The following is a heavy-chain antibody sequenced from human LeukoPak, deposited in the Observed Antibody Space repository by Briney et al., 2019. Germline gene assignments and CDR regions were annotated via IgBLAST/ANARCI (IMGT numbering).Heavy chain of an antibody. CDR1: GDSISSYY. D-gene: IGHD1-26*01. CDR2: IYYSGST. J-gene: IGHJ4*02. Sequence: SETLSITCTVSGDSISSYYWSWIRQPPGKGLEWIGYIYYSGSTNYNPSLKSRVTISVDTSKNQFSLKLSSVTAADTAVYYCARDRGWEFDYWGQGTLVTVSS. CDR3: ARDRGWEFDY. V-gene: IGHV4-59*01.